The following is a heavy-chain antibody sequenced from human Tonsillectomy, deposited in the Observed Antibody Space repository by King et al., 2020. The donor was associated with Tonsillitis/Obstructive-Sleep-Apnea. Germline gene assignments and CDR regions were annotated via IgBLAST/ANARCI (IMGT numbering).Heavy chain of an antibody. CDR2: IYPDDSDT. Sequence: VQLVESGAEVKKPGESLKISCKGSGYSFSEYWIAWVRQMPGKGLEWMGIIYPDDSDTRYSPSFQGQVTKSVDKSFSTAYLQWCSLKASDTAIYYCARRRDVVVPAAIAGWFDPWGQGTLVTVSS. CDR3: ARRRDVVVPAAIAGWFDP. D-gene: IGHD2-2*02. J-gene: IGHJ5*02. CDR1: GYSFSEYW. V-gene: IGHV5-51*01.